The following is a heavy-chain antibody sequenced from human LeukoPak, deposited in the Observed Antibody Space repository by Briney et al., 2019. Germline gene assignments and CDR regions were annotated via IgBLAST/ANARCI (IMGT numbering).Heavy chain of an antibody. D-gene: IGHD6-13*01. CDR1: GFTFSSYW. J-gene: IGHJ4*02. V-gene: IGHV3-7*05. Sequence: GGSLRLSCAASGFTFSSYWMTWVRQAPGKGLEWVAKIKQDGSEKYYVDSVKGRFTISRDNAKNSLYLQMNSLGAEDTAVYYCARRGTSSSWAHFAYWGQGTLVTVSS. CDR2: IKQDGSEK. CDR3: ARRGTSSSWAHFAY.